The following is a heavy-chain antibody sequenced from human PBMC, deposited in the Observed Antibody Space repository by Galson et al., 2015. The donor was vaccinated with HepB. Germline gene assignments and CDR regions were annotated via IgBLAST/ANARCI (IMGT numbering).Heavy chain of an antibody. CDR2: INHSGST. D-gene: IGHD6-13*01. Sequence: ETLSLTCAVYGGSFSGYYWSWIRQPPGKGLEWIGEINHSGSTNYNPSLKSRVTISVDTSKNQFSLKLSSVTAADTAVYYCARPSYSSRVPLYYYMDVWGKGTTVTVSS. CDR1: GGSFSGYY. J-gene: IGHJ6*03. CDR3: ARPSYSSRVPLYYYMDV. V-gene: IGHV4-34*01.